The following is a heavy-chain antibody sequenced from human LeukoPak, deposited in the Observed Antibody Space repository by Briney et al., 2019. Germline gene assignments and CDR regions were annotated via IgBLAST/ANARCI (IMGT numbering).Heavy chain of an antibody. CDR2: ISGSGGST. D-gene: IGHD6-13*01. CDR3: AYGRRVQPGYYYYYGMDV. CDR1: GFTFSSYA. V-gene: IGHV3-23*01. J-gene: IGHJ6*02. Sequence: GSLRLSCAASGFTFSSYAMSWVRQAPGEGLEWVSAISGSGGSTYYADSVKGRFTISRDNSKNTLYLQMNSLRAEDTAVYYCAYGRRVQPGYYYYYGMDVWGQGTTVTVSS.